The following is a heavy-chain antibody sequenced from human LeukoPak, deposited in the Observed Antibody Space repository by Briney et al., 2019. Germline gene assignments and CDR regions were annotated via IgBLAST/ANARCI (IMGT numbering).Heavy chain of an antibody. Sequence: GGSLRLSCAASGFTFSSYGMHWVRQAPGKGLEWVAVIWYDGSNKYYADSVKGRFTISRDNSKNTPYLQMNSLRAEDTAVYYCAKVKALGLRYFDWPSGDDYWGQGALVTVSS. D-gene: IGHD3-9*01. CDR2: IWYDGSNK. CDR1: GFTFSSYG. V-gene: IGHV3-30*02. J-gene: IGHJ4*02. CDR3: AKVKALGLRYFDWPSGDDY.